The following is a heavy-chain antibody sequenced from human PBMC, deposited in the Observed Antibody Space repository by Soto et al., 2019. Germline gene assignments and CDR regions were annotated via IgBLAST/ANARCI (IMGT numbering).Heavy chain of an antibody. J-gene: IGHJ4*02. CDR1: GFTFSSYS. CDR3: ASITMVRGVCFDY. V-gene: IGHV3-21*01. CDR2: ISSSSSYI. Sequence: EVPLVESGGGLVKPGGSLRLSCAASGFTFSSYSMNWVRQAPGKGLEWVSSISSSSSYIYYADSVKGRFTISRDNAKNSLYLQMNSLRAEDTAVYYFASITMVRGVCFDYWGQGTLVTVSS. D-gene: IGHD3-10*01.